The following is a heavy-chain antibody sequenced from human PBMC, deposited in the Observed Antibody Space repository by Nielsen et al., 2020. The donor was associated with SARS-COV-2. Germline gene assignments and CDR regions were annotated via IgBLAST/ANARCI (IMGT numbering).Heavy chain of an antibody. CDR2: INYSGST. Sequence: SETLSLTCTVSGGSISSYYWSWIRQPPGKGLEWIGYINYSGSTNYNPSLKSRVTISVDTSKNQFSLKLSSVTAADTAVYYCASHSNPEYYYYYYGMDVWGQGTTVTVSS. J-gene: IGHJ6*02. CDR3: ASHSNPEYYYYYYGMDV. CDR1: GGSISSYY. V-gene: IGHV4-59*08. D-gene: IGHD4-11*01.